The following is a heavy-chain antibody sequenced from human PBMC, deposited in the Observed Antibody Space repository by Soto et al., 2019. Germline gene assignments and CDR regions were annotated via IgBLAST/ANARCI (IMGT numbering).Heavy chain of an antibody. CDR2: ISGSGGST. V-gene: IGHV3-23*01. Sequence: GGSLRLSCAASGFTFSSYAMSWVRQAPGKGLEWVSAISGSGGSTYYADSVKGRFTISRDNSKNTLYLQMNSLRAEDTAVYYCAKDHDCYDSIGFYYGMDVWGQGTTVTVSS. J-gene: IGHJ6*02. CDR3: AKDHDCYDSIGFYYGMDV. D-gene: IGHD3-22*01. CDR1: GFTFSSYA.